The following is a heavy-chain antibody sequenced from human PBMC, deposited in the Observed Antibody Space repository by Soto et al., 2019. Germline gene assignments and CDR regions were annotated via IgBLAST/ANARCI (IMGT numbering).Heavy chain of an antibody. CDR3: AKEYCISTSCYTTDAVDI. Sequence: GALRLSCAACGFTFRNYGMHWVRQGPGKRLEWVAFISYDGSNKYYADSVKGRLTISRDNSKNTLFLQMNSLRAEDTAVYFCAKEYCISTSCYTTDAVDIWGQGTMGTVSS. CDR2: ISYDGSNK. V-gene: IGHV3-30*18. J-gene: IGHJ3*02. CDR1: GFTFRNYG. D-gene: IGHD2-2*01.